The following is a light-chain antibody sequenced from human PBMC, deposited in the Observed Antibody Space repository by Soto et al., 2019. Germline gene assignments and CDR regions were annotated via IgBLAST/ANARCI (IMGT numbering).Light chain of an antibody. V-gene: IGLV3-21*02. CDR1: NIGSQS. CDR3: FSFTTTSTHV. Sequence: SYELTQPPSLSVAPGHTARITCGGTNIGSQSVHWYQQKPGQAPVLVVFDDSDRPSGVSHRFSGSKSGNTAYLTISGLQVEDEAEYFCFSFTTTSTHVFGTGTKVTVL. CDR2: DDS. J-gene: IGLJ1*01.